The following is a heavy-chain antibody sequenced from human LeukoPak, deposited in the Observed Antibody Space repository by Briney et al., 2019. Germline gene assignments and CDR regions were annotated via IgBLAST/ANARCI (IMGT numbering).Heavy chain of an antibody. J-gene: IGHJ3*02. CDR1: GGFINSYY. CDR3: ARRAADDAFDI. Sequence: SETLSLTCTVSGGFINSYYWSWIRQPPGKGLEWIGYIYYSGSTNYNPSLTSRVTISVDRTKNQFSLELRSVTAADTAVYYCARRAADDAFDIWGQGTMVTVSS. CDR2: IYYSGST. V-gene: IGHV4-59*08.